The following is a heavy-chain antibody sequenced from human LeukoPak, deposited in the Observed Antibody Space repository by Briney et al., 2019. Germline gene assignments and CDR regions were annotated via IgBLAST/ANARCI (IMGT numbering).Heavy chain of an antibody. D-gene: IGHD5-18*01. CDR3: ARADEYTYGYFDY. Sequence: GGSLRLSCAASGFTFSTYWMHGVRQAPGKGLVWVSLINRGGSSTSYADSVKGRFTISRDNAKNTVYMQMNSLRAEDTAVYYCARADEYTYGYFDYWGQGTLVTVSS. V-gene: IGHV3-74*01. CDR1: GFTFSTYW. J-gene: IGHJ4*02. CDR2: INRGGSST.